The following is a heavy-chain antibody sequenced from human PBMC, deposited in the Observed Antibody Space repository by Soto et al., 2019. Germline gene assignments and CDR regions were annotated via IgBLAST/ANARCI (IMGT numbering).Heavy chain of an antibody. J-gene: IGHJ5*02. D-gene: IGHD6-13*01. CDR3: AKDVGYTSILNWFDP. CDR1: GFTFSSYA. V-gene: IGHV3-23*01. CDR2: ISGSGGST. Sequence: GGSLRLSCAASGFTFSSYAMSWVRQAPGKGLEWVSAISGSGGSTYYADSVKGRFTISRDNSKNTLYLQMSSLRAEDTAVYYCAKDVGYTSILNWFDPWGQGTLVTVSS.